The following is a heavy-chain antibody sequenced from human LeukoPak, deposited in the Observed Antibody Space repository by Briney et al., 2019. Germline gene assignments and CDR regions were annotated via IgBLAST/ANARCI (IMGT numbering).Heavy chain of an antibody. J-gene: IGHJ4*02. Sequence: PGGSLRLSCTASGFTFSSYWMSWVRQAPGKGLEWVANIKHDGGEKNSVGSVKGRFTISRDNAKNSLYLQMNSLRAEDTAVYYCARGPVSSGWSRPDYWGQGTLVTVSS. CDR1: GFTFSSYW. D-gene: IGHD6-19*01. CDR3: ARGPVSSGWSRPDY. V-gene: IGHV3-7*01. CDR2: IKHDGGEK.